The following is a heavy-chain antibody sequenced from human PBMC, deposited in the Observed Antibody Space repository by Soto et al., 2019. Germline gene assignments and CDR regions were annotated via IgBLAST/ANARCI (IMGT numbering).Heavy chain of an antibody. J-gene: IGHJ4*02. D-gene: IGHD3-3*01. V-gene: IGHV1-69*06. CDR2: IIPIFGTA. CDR3: AREPITIFGVVIHYYFDY. Sequence: SVGVSCKXSGGTFSSYAISWVRQAPGQGLEWMGGIIPIFGTANYAQKFQGRVTITADKSTSTAYMELSSLRSEDTAVYYCAREPITIFGVVIHYYFDYWGQGTLVTVSS. CDR1: GGTFSSYA.